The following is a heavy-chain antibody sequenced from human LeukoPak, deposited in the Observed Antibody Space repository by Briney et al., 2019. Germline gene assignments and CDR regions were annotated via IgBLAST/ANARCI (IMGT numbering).Heavy chain of an antibody. CDR3: ARARIAVAGTHFDY. D-gene: IGHD6-19*01. V-gene: IGHV3-30-3*01. CDR1: GFTFSSYA. CDR2: ISYDGGNK. Sequence: GGSLRLSCAASGFTFSSYAMHWVRQAPGKGLEWVAVISYDGGNKYYADSVKGRFTISRDNSKNTLYLQMNSLRAEDTAVYYCARARIAVAGTHFDYWGQGTLVTVSS. J-gene: IGHJ4*02.